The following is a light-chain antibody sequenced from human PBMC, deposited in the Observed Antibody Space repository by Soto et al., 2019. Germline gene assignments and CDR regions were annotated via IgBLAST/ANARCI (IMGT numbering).Light chain of an antibody. CDR3: QQYNSYS. Sequence: DIQGTHSPAAVSAPVLNRVTITCRASQSISSWLAWYQQKPGTAPKVLIYHASNLQSGVPSRFSGSGSGTEFTLTISSLQPDDFATYYCQQYNSYSFGQGTKWIS. CDR2: HAS. CDR1: QSISSW. V-gene: IGKV1-5*01. J-gene: IGKJ1*01.